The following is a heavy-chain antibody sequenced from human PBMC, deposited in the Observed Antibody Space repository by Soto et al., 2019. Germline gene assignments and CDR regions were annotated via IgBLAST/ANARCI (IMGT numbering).Heavy chain of an antibody. CDR3: ARGKAVAENYYYGMDV. CDR2: IIPIFGTA. V-gene: IGHV1-69*06. Sequence: QVQLVQSGAEVKKPGSSVKVSCKASGGTFSSYAISWVRQAPGQGLEWMGGIIPIFGTANYAQKFQGRVTITADKSTNTAYMELSSLRSEDTAVYYCARGKAVAENYYYGMDVWGQGTTVTVSS. J-gene: IGHJ6*02. CDR1: GGTFSSYA. D-gene: IGHD6-19*01.